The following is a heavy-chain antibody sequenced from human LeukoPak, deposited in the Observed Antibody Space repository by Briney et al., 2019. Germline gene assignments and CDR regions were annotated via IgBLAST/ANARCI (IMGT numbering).Heavy chain of an antibody. Sequence: LPGGSLRLSCAASGFTFSTYWMHWVRQAPGKGLVWVSRINGDGSSTSYADSVKGRFTISRDNAKNTLYLQMNSLRAEETAVYYCARAGVRSGSYASFDYWGQGTLVTVSS. J-gene: IGHJ4*02. CDR2: INGDGSST. V-gene: IGHV3-74*01. CDR1: GFTFSTYW. D-gene: IGHD1-26*01. CDR3: ARAGVRSGSYASFDY.